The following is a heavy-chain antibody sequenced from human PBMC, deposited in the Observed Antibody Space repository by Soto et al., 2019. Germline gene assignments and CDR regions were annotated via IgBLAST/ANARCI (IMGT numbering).Heavy chain of an antibody. Sequence: PSETLSLTCTVSGGSISSGGYNWSWIRQHPGKGLEWIGYIYYSGSTYYNPSLKSRVTISVDTSKNQFSLKLSSVTAADTAVYYCARGDVVPAATYFDYWGQGTLVTVSS. J-gene: IGHJ4*02. V-gene: IGHV4-31*03. CDR1: GGSISSGGYN. D-gene: IGHD2-2*01. CDR3: ARGDVVPAATYFDY. CDR2: IYYSGST.